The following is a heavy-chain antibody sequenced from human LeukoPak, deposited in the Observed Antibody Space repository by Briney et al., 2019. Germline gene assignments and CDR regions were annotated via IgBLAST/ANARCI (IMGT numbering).Heavy chain of an antibody. Sequence: GGSLRLSCAASGFTVSTNYVSWVRQAPGKGPEWVSLIHGGDGTYYADSVKGRLTISRDISKNTMYLQMNSLRADDTAVYYCAVEVTATDEGFDVWGQGAMVTVSS. D-gene: IGHD2-21*02. V-gene: IGHV3-53*01. J-gene: IGHJ3*01. CDR3: AVEVTATDEGFDV. CDR1: GFTVSTNY. CDR2: IHGGDGT.